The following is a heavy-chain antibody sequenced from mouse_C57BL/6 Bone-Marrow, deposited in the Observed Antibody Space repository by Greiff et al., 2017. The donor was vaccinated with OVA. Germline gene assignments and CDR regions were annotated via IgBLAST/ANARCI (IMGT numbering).Heavy chain of an antibody. V-gene: IGHV1-55*01. CDR3: ARRYSYYYGSSY. J-gene: IGHJ3*01. CDR2: IYPGSGST. D-gene: IGHD1-1*01. CDR1: GYTFTSYW. Sequence: QVQLKQPGAELVKPGASVKMSCKASGYTFTSYWITWVKPRPGQGLEWIGDIYPGSGSTNYNEKFKSKATLTVDTSSSTAYMQLSSLTSEDSAVYYCARRYSYYYGSSYWGQGTLVTVSA.